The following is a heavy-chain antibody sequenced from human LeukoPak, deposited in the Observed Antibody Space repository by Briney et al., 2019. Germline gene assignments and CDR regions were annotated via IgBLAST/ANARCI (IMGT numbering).Heavy chain of an antibody. V-gene: IGHV3-53*01. D-gene: IGHD4-23*01. CDR2: IYSGGST. Sequence: GGSLRLSCAASGFTVSSNYMSWVRQAPGKGLEWVSVIYSGGSTYYADSVKGRFTISRDNSKNTLYLQMNSLRAEDTAVYYCARGRDYGANWVDYWGQGTLVTVSS. CDR1: GFTVSSNY. J-gene: IGHJ4*02. CDR3: ARGRDYGANWVDY.